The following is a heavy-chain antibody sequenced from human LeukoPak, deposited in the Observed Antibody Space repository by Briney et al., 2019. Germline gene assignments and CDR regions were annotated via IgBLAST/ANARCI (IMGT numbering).Heavy chain of an antibody. V-gene: IGHV3-23*01. Sequence: GGSLGLSCAASGFTYSSYAMSWVRQAPGKGLEWVSAISGSGGSTYYADSVKGRFTISRGNSKNTLYLQMNSLRAEDTAVYYCAKRGYCNSISWFFDAFDIWGQGTMVTVSS. CDR2: ISGSGGST. CDR3: AKRGYCNSISWFFDAFDI. D-gene: IGHD2-2*01. J-gene: IGHJ3*02. CDR1: GFTYSSYA.